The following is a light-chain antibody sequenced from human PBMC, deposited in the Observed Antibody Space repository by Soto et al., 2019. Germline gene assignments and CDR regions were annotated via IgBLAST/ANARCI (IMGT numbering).Light chain of an antibody. V-gene: IGLV1-44*01. Sequence: QSVLTQPPSASGTPGQRVTIFCSGSTSNIGGSTVNWYQHLPGTAPKLLIFGNNRRPSGVPDRFSGSKSGTSASLAISGLQSEDAADYHCAAWDDSLKGPVFGGGTQLTVL. CDR3: AAWDDSLKGPV. J-gene: IGLJ3*02. CDR2: GNN. CDR1: TSNIGGST.